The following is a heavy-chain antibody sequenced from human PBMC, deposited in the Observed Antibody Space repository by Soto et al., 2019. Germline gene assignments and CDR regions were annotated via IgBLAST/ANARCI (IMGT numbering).Heavy chain of an antibody. CDR3: ARGYCSGGSCYVYDY. J-gene: IGHJ4*02. CDR1: GFTFSNYG. Sequence: GGSLRLSCAASGFTFSNYGMHWVRQAPGKGLEWVAIISYDGSNIYYADSVKGRFTISRDNSKNTLYLQMNSLRAEDTAVYYCARGYCSGGSCYVYDYWGQGTLVTVSS. CDR2: ISYDGSNI. D-gene: IGHD2-15*01. V-gene: IGHV3-30*03.